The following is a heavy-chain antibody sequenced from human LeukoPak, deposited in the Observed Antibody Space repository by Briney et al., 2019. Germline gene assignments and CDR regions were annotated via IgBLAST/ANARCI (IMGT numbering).Heavy chain of an antibody. CDR1: GFTFSNAW. CDR3: TTGCRYGSGNDY. J-gene: IGHJ4*02. D-gene: IGHD3-10*01. V-gene: IGHV3-15*01. Sequence: GGSLRLSCAASGFTFSNAWMSWVRQAPGKGLEWVGRINSKTDGGKTDYAVPVKGSFTISRDDSKNTLYLQMNSLRTKDTSVYYCTTGCRYGSGNDYWGQGTLVTVSS. CDR2: INSKTDGGKT.